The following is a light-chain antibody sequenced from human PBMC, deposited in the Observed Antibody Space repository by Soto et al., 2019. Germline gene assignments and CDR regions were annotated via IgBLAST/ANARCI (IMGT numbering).Light chain of an antibody. V-gene: IGKV3-20*01. CDR3: QQYGSSPPYT. CDR2: GSS. CDR1: QSVSNNY. J-gene: IGKJ2*01. Sequence: EVVLTQSPGTLSLSPGERATLSCRASQSVSNNYFAWYQQKPGQAPRLLIFGSSDRATGIPDRFSGSGSGKDFTLTISRLEPEDFAVYYCQQYGSSPPYTFGQGTTLEIK.